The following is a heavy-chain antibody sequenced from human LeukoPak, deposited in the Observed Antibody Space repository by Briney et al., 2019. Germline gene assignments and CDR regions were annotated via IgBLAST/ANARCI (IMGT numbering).Heavy chain of an antibody. J-gene: IGHJ5*02. V-gene: IGHV1-69*01. CDR2: IIPIFGTA. Sequence: SVKVSCKASGGTFSSYAIRWMRQAPGQGLEWMGGIIPIFGTANYAQKFQGRVTITADESTSTAYMKLSSLRSEDTAVYYCARDPEPPSSSGPPYNWFDPWGQGTLVTVSS. D-gene: IGHD6-13*01. CDR1: GGTFSSYA. CDR3: ARDPEPPSSSGPPYNWFDP.